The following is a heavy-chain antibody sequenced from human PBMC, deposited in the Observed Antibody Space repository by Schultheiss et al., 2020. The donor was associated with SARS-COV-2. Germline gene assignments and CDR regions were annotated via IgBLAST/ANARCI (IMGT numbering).Heavy chain of an antibody. CDR3: ARDQGVYSSGRGY. Sequence: GGSLRLSCAASGFTFDDYAMHWVRQAPGKGLEWVSGISGSGGSIGYADSVKGRFTISRDNAKNSLYLQMNSLRAEDTAVYYCARDQGVYSSGRGYWGQGTLVTVSS. CDR2: ISGSGGSI. CDR1: GFTFDDYA. J-gene: IGHJ4*02. V-gene: IGHV3-9*01. D-gene: IGHD6-19*01.